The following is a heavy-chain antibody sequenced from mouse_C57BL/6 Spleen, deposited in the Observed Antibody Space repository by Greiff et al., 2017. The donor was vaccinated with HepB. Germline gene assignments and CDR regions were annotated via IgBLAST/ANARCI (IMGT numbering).Heavy chain of an antibody. CDR1: GYTFTDYY. J-gene: IGHJ4*01. D-gene: IGHD2-4*01. V-gene: IGHV1-26*01. CDR2: INPNNGGT. CDR3: ARLITYAMDY. Sequence: EVQLQQSGPELVKPGASVKISCKASGYTFTDYYMNWVKQSHGKSLEWIGDINPNNGGTSYNQKFKGTSTLTVDKSSSTAYMELRSLTSEDSAVYYCARLITYAMDYWGQGTSVTVSS.